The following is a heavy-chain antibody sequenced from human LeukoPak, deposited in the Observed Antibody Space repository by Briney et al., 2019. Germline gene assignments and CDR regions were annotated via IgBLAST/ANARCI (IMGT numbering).Heavy chain of an antibody. D-gene: IGHD6-13*01. Sequence: GGSLRLSCAASGYTSSSYSMNWVRQAPGKGLEGVSSISSSSSYIYYADSLKGRYTIARDNAKNSLYRQINSLRAEDTAVYYCARTAIAAAGTALGYWGQGTLVTVSS. CDR2: ISSSSSYI. CDR1: GYTSSSYS. J-gene: IGHJ4*02. V-gene: IGHV3-21*01. CDR3: ARTAIAAAGTALGY.